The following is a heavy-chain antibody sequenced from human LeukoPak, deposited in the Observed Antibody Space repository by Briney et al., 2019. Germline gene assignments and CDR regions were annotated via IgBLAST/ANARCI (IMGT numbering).Heavy chain of an antibody. CDR2: REYDGSNE. J-gene: IGHJ4*02. Sequence: PGGSLRLSCAASGFTINNFGMHRARQAPGKGLEWAALREYDGSNEYADSLRGRFTISRDNSKSTLSLQMNSPRPEDTAVYYCARNRRECSSGRCFSDYWGQGTLVSVSS. D-gene: IGHD2-15*01. CDR3: ARNRRECSSGRCFSDY. V-gene: IGHV3-30*02. CDR1: GFTINNFG.